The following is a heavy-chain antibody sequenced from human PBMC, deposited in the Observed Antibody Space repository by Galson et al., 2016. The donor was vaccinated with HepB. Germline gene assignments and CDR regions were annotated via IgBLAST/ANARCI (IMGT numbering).Heavy chain of an antibody. J-gene: IGHJ6*02. CDR2: LSGDRETT. CDR3: ARSGITVALYGMDD. V-gene: IGHV3-48*01. D-gene: IGHD4-23*01. Sequence: SLRLSCAGSGSSLSLYSMNWVRQAPGKGLEWVSNLSGDRETTRYADSVKGRFTVSRDKAKNAVDLQMTGLRGEDSGVYFCARSGITVALYGMDDWGQGTTVTVSS. CDR1: GSSLSLYS.